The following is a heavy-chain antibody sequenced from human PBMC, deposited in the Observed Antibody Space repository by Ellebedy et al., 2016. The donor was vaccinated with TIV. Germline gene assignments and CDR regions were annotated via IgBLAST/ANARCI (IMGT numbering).Heavy chain of an antibody. CDR3: ASGAITAMARVFDY. CDR2: IYYSGST. Sequence: SETLSLXXTVSGGSISSGGYYWSWIRQHPGKGLEWIGYIYYSGSTYYNPSLKSRVTISVDTSKNQFSLKLSSVTAADKAVYYCASGAITAMARVFDYWGQGTLVTVSS. J-gene: IGHJ4*02. CDR1: GGSISSGGYY. V-gene: IGHV4-31*03. D-gene: IGHD5-18*01.